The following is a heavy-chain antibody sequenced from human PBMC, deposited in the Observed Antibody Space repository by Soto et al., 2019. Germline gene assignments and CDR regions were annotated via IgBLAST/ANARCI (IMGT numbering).Heavy chain of an antibody. CDR2: IWYDGSNK. CDR1: GFTFSSYG. Sequence: QVQLVESGGGVVQPGRSLRLSCAASGFTFSSYGMHWVRQAPGKGLAWVAVIWYDGSNKYYADSVKGRFTISRDNSKNTLYLQLNSLRAEDTAVYYCARDRHCSSTSCYTIDWYFDLWGRGTLVTVSS. CDR3: ARDRHCSSTSCYTIDWYFDL. D-gene: IGHD2-2*01. J-gene: IGHJ2*01. V-gene: IGHV3-33*01.